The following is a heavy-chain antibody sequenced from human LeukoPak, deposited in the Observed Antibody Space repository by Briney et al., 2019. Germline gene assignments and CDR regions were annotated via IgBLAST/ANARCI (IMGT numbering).Heavy chain of an antibody. CDR3: ARDVGLRYFDAFDI. D-gene: IGHD3-9*01. V-gene: IGHV3-21*01. J-gene: IGHJ3*02. CDR2: ISSSSSYI. Sequence: GGSLRLSCAASGFTFSSYSMNWVRQAPGKGLEWVSSISSSSSYIYYADSVKGRFTISRDNAKNSLCLQMNSLRAEDTAVYYCARDVGLRYFDAFDIWGQGTMVTVSS. CDR1: GFTFSSYS.